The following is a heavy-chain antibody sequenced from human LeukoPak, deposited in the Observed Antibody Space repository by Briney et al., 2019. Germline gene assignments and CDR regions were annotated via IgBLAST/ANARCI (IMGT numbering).Heavy chain of an antibody. D-gene: IGHD3-16*02. CDR2: INHSGST. J-gene: IGHJ5*02. CDR3: ARDGRLGELSLRRWWFDP. Sequence: SETLSLTCAVYGGSFSGYYWSWIRQPPGKGLEWIGEINHSGSTNYNPSLKSRVTISVDTSKNQFSLKLSSVTAADTAVYYCARDGRLGELSLRRWWFDPWGRGTLVTVSS. V-gene: IGHV4-34*01. CDR1: GGSFSGYY.